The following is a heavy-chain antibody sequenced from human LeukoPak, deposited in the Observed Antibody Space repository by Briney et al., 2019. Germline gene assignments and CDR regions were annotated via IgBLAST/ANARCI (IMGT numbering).Heavy chain of an antibody. Sequence: GRSLRLSCAASGFTFDDYAMHWVRQAPGKGLEWVSDISWNSGSIGYADSVKGRFTISRDNAKNSLYLQMNSLRAEDTALYYCAKAREYCSGGSCYYFDYWGQGTLVTVSS. CDR2: ISWNSGSI. V-gene: IGHV3-9*01. CDR1: GFTFDDYA. D-gene: IGHD2-15*01. CDR3: AKAREYCSGGSCYYFDY. J-gene: IGHJ4*02.